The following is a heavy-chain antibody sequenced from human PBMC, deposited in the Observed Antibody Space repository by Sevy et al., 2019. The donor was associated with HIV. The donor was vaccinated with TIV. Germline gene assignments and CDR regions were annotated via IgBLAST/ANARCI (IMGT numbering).Heavy chain of an antibody. CDR3: ASPGGYRYGSLLDY. V-gene: IGHV1-2*02. Sequence: ASVKVSCKASGHTFTDYFMHWVRQARGQGLEWMGWINPDSGDTKYAQKFHGRVTLTRDTSISTAYMELSRLKSDDTAVYYCASPGGYRYGSLLDYWGQGTLVTVSS. CDR1: GHTFTDYF. CDR2: INPDSGDT. J-gene: IGHJ4*02. D-gene: IGHD5-18*01.